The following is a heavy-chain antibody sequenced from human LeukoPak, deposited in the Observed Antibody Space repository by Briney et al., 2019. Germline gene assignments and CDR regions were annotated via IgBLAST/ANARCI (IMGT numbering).Heavy chain of an antibody. V-gene: IGHV3-23*01. Sequence: TGGSLSLFCAASGLTFNNYPKIWVPQARGRGLECVSVISGSGSHTDYADSGEGRFTIYRDKTKNTLSMRMNSLRAEDTAIYDCAKLVGIGTTPTDYWGQGTLVTASS. CDR2: ISGSGSHT. CDR1: GLTFNNYP. J-gene: IGHJ4*02. CDR3: AKLVGIGTTPTDY. D-gene: IGHD1-1*01.